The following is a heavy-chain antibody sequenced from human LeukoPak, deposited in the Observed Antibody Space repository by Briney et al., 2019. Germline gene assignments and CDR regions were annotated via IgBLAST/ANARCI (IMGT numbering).Heavy chain of an antibody. CDR1: GYSFTTYW. D-gene: IGHD5-12*01. V-gene: IGHV5-51*01. Sequence: GESLKISCKGSGYSFTTYWIGWVRQMPGKGLEWMGIIYPRDSDAKYSPSFQGQVTISADKSISTAYLQWSSLKASDTAVYYCASLYGGYSNPYFDYWGQGTLVTVSS. CDR2: IYPRDSDA. J-gene: IGHJ4*02. CDR3: ASLYGGYSNPYFDY.